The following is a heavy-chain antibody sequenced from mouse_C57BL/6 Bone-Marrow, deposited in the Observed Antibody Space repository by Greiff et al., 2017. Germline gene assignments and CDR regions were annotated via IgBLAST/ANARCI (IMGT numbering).Heavy chain of an antibody. CDR1: GYTFTSYT. CDR2: INPSSGYT. Sequence: QVQLQQSGAELARPGASVKMSCKASGYTFTSYTMHWVKQRPGQGLEWIGYINPSSGYTKYNQKFKDKATLTADKSSSTAYMQLSSLTSEDSAVYYCARWGDLLIWYYFDYWGQGTTLTVSS. D-gene: IGHD2-1*01. V-gene: IGHV1-4*01. J-gene: IGHJ2*01. CDR3: ARWGDLLIWYYFDY.